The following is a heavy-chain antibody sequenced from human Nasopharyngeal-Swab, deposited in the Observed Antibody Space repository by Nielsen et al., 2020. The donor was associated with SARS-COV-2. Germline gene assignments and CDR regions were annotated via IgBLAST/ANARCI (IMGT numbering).Heavy chain of an antibody. CDR2: INHSGST. D-gene: IGHD3-9*01. J-gene: IGHJ3*02. V-gene: IGHV4-34*01. CDR3: ATQGYDILTGYRRNAFDI. Sequence: SETLSLTCTVSGGSISSYYWNWIRQPPGKGLEWIGEINHSGSTNYNPSLKSRVTISVDTSKNQFSLKLSSVTAADTAVYYCATQGYDILTGYRRNAFDIWGQGTMVTVSS. CDR1: GGSISSYY.